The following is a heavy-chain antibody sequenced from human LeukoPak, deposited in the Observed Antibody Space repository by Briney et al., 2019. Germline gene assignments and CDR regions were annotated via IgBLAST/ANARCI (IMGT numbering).Heavy chain of an antibody. CDR1: GGSISSSSYY. Sequence: SETLSLTCTVSGGSISSSSYYWGWIRQPPGKGLEWIGSIYYSGSTYYNPSLKSRVTISVDTSKNQFSLKLSSVTAADTAVYYCARVMITFGGVNGRGDFDYWGQGTLVTVSS. V-gene: IGHV4-39*07. J-gene: IGHJ4*02. CDR3: ARVMITFGGVNGRGDFDY. D-gene: IGHD3-16*01. CDR2: IYYSGST.